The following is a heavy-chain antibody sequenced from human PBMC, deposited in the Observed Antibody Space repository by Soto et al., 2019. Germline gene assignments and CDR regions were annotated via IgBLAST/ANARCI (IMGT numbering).Heavy chain of an antibody. Sequence: QITLKESGPTLVKPTQPLTLTCTFSGFSLSTSGVGVGWIRQPPGKALEWLALIYWDDDKRYSPSLKSRLTIAKDTSKNQVVLTMTNMDPVETATYYCAQARRMTFFGLLYYMDVWGKGTMVTVSS. V-gene: IGHV2-5*02. CDR2: IYWDDDK. CDR1: GFSLSTSGVG. J-gene: IGHJ6*03. D-gene: IGHD3-3*01. CDR3: AQARRMTFFGLLYYMDV.